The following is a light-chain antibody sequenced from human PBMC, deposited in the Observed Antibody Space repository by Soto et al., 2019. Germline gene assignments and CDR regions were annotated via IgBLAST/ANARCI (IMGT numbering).Light chain of an antibody. CDR2: DVS. CDR3: RSYTSSSTRLV. J-gene: IGLJ2*01. V-gene: IGLV2-14*01. CDR1: SSDVGGYNY. Sequence: QSALTQPASVSGSPGQSITISCTGTSSDVGGYNYVSWYQQHPGKAPKLMIYDVSNRPSGVSNRFSGSKSGNTASLTISGLQPEDEADYYCRSYTSSSTRLVFGGGTKLTVL.